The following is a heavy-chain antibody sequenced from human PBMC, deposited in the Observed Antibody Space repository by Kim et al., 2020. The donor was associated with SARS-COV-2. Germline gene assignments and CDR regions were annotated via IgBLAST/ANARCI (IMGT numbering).Heavy chain of an antibody. Sequence: ASVKVSCKASGYAFNSHGIYWVRQAPGQGLEWMGRINPTIGVRNYAQKFQGRVTITTDTSTSTAYMELSSLTSEDTAVYYCARGAGSGWNRWFETKGQG. D-gene: IGHD6-19*01. J-gene: IGHJ5*02. V-gene: IGHV1-2*06. CDR2: INPTIGVR. CDR1: GYAFNSHG. CDR3: ARGAGSGWNRWFET.